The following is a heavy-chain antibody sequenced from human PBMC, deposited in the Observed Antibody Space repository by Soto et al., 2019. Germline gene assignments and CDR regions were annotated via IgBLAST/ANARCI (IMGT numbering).Heavy chain of an antibody. CDR3: ARAGRTYYYDSSGYPIDY. Sequence: SETLSLTCTVSGGSISRYYGSWIRQPPGKGLEWIGYIYYSGSTNYNPSLKSRVTISVDTSKNQFSLKLSSVTAADTAVYYCARAGRTYYYDSSGYPIDYWGQGTLVTVS. CDR2: IYYSGST. V-gene: IGHV4-59*01. D-gene: IGHD3-22*01. J-gene: IGHJ4*02. CDR1: GGSISRYY.